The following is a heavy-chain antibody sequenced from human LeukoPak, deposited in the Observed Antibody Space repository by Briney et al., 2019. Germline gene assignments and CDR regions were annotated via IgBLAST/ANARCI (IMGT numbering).Heavy chain of an antibody. D-gene: IGHD2-15*01. Sequence: PGGSLRLSCAASGFTFSFYSMNWVRQAPGKGLEWVSYMSSSSSYIYYADSVKGRFTISRDNAKNSLYLQMNSLKTEDTAVYYCTTGIVVVVAATPGNDAFDIWGQGTMVTVSS. V-gene: IGHV3-21*03. J-gene: IGHJ3*02. CDR1: GFTFSFYS. CDR3: TTGIVVVVAATPGNDAFDI. CDR2: MSSSSSYI.